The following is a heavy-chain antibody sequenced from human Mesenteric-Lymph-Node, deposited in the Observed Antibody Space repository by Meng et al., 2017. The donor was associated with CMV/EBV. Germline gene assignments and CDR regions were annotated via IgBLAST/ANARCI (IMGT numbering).Heavy chain of an antibody. CDR1: GFTVSSNY. J-gene: IGHJ4*02. D-gene: IGHD6-13*01. CDR2: ISYDVNRK. CDR3: ARLAAAAS. V-gene: IGHV3-30*03. Sequence: GESLKISCAASGFTVSSNYMSWVRQAPGKGLDWVAVISYDVNRKHYLDSVKGRFTISRDNSRNTLYLQMDSLRAEDTAVYYCARLAAAASWGQGTLVTVSS.